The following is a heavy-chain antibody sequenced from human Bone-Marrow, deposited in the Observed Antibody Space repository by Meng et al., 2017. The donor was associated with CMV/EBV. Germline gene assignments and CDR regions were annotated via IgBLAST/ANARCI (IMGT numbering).Heavy chain of an antibody. CDR3: ARGVFDS. V-gene: IGHV3-11*06. CDR1: GFSFSDYY. CDR2: SSGTSPFI. Sequence: SLRLSCAASGFSFSDYYMSWIRQAPGKGLEWVAFSSGTSPFISYADSVKGRFTISRDNAGNSLYLQMNTLRDEDTAMYYCARGVFDSWGQGTLVTVSS. D-gene: IGHD3-10*01. J-gene: IGHJ4*02.